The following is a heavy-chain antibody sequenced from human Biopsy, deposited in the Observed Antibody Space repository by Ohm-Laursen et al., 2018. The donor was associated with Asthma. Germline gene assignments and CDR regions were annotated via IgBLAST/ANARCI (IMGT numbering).Heavy chain of an antibody. CDR1: GGSFSGYY. J-gene: IGHJ6*02. CDR3: ARVVGGYCSSTSCYGGYYYGMDV. CDR2: INHSGST. D-gene: IGHD2-2*01. Sequence: SETLSLTRAVYGGSFSGYYWSWIRQPPGKGLEWIGEINHSGSTNYNPSLKSRVTISVDTSKNQFSLKLSSVTAADTAVYYCARVVGGYCSSTSCYGGYYYGMDVWGQGTTVTVSS. V-gene: IGHV4-34*01.